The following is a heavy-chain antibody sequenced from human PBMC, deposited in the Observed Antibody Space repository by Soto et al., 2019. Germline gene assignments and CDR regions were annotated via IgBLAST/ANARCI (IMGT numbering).Heavy chain of an antibody. J-gene: IGHJ5*02. CDR1: GYTFTSYD. D-gene: IGHD6-19*01. CDR3: ARGRIIVAGGFDP. CDR2: MNPSTGNT. Sequence: QVQLVQSGAEVKKPGASVKVSCKASGYTFTSYDIIWLRQATGQGLEWLGWMNPSTGNTESAEKFQGRLTMTRNTSISTVYMKLCSLSFEDTAVYYCARGRIIVAGGFDPWGQGTLVIVSS. V-gene: IGHV1-8*01.